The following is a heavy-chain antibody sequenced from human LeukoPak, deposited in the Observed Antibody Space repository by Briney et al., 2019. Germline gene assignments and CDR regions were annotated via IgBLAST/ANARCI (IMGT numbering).Heavy chain of an antibody. D-gene: IGHD6-19*01. V-gene: IGHV3-21*01. CDR3: AGEAVAGTRDAFDI. J-gene: IGHJ3*02. CDR1: GVTFSSYS. Sequence: GGSLRLSCAASGVTFSSYSMSWVRQAPGGGLGWVSSISSSRSYIYYADSVKGRFPISRDNAKNSLYLQMNSLRAEDTAVYYCAGEAVAGTRDAFDIWGQGTMVTVSS. CDR2: ISSSRSYI.